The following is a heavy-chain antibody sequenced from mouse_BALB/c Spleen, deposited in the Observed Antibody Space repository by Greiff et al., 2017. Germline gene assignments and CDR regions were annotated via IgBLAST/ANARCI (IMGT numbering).Heavy chain of an antibody. CDR3: ARKGYDYALDY. CDR1: GYAFSSSW. Sequence: QVQLKQSGPELVKPGASVKISCKASGYAFSSSWMNWVKQRPGQGLEWIGRIYPGDGDTNYNGKFKGKATLTADKSSSTAYMQLSSLTSVDSTVYFCARKGYDYALDYWGKGTSVTVSS. J-gene: IGHJ4*01. CDR2: IYPGDGDT. D-gene: IGHD2-14*01. V-gene: IGHV1-82*01.